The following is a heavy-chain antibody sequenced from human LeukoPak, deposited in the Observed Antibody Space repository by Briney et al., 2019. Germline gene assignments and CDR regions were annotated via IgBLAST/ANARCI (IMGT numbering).Heavy chain of an antibody. V-gene: IGHV3-66*02. J-gene: IGHJ3*02. CDR1: GFTVSSNY. CDR3: ARDQKDYDHAFDI. D-gene: IGHD4-17*01. CDR2: IYSGDST. Sequence: GGSLRLSCAASGFTVSSNYMSWVRQAPGKGLEWVSVIYSGDSTCYADSVKGRFTISRDNSKNTLYLQMNSLRAEDTAVYYYARDQKDYDHAFDIWGQGTMVTVSS.